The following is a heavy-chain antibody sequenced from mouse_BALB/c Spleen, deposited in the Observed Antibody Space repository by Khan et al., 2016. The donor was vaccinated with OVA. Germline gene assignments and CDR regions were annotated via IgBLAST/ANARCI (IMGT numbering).Heavy chain of an antibody. D-gene: IGHD2-13*01. Sequence: EVELVESGGGLVKPGGSLKLSCAASGFTFSDYYMYWVRQTPEKRLEWVATISDGGSYTYYPDSVSGRFTISRDDAKNNLYLQMNSLKSEDTAMYNCARGEYGDPFAYWGQGTLVTVSA. V-gene: IGHV5-4*02. J-gene: IGHJ3*01. CDR2: ISDGGSYT. CDR3: ARGEYGDPFAY. CDR1: GFTFSDYY.